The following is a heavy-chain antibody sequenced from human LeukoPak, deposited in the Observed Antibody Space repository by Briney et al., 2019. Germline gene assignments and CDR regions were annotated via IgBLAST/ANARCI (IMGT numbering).Heavy chain of an antibody. Sequence: GGSLRLSCAASGFTFSSYEMNWVRQAPGKGLDWVSAISYSGGSTYYVDSVKGRFTISRDNSKNTLYLQMNSLRAEDTAVYYCAKIQGSSGYYPDYWGQGTLVTVSS. D-gene: IGHD3-22*01. CDR3: AKIQGSSGYYPDY. CDR1: GFTFSSYE. J-gene: IGHJ4*02. V-gene: IGHV3-23*01. CDR2: ISYSGGST.